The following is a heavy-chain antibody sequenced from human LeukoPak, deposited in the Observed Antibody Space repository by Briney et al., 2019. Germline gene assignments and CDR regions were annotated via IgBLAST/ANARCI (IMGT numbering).Heavy chain of an antibody. J-gene: IGHJ3*02. D-gene: IGHD6-19*01. CDR3: ARLTEYSSGWYGSDAFDI. CDR2: IYYSGST. Sequence: SETLSLTCTVSGGSISSYYWSWIRQPPGKGLEWIGYIYYSGSTNYNPSLKSGVTISVDTSKNQFSLKLSSVTAADTAVYYCARLTEYSSGWYGSDAFDIWGQGTMVTVSS. V-gene: IGHV4-59*08. CDR1: GGSISSYY.